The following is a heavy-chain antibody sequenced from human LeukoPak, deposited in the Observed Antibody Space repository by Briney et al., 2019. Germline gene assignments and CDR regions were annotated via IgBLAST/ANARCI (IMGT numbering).Heavy chain of an antibody. CDR3: ARAVLTPNGYVWHFDL. D-gene: IGHD3-22*01. J-gene: IGHJ2*01. CDR2: NT. Sequence: PQTLSPTCTVSRGSISSGAYYCSWLPQHPGKGPEWIVYNTYYNPSLKSQVSISLYTSKIQFSLRLTYVTAADTAVYHCARAVLTPNGYVWHFDLWGRGALVTVS. CDR1: RGSISSGAYY. V-gene: IGHV4-31*01.